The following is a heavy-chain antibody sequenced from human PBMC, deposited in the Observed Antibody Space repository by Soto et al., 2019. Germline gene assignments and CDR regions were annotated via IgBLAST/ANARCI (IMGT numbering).Heavy chain of an antibody. Sequence: PGGSLRLSCAASGFTFRTYWMNWVRQAPGKGLEWVGKINKDGSVKYYVDSVRGRFTISRDNAKNSLFLQMNSLRAEDTALYYCVRFPFFDNNDQGYWGQGTLVTVSS. D-gene: IGHD2-2*01. V-gene: IGHV3-7*01. CDR2: INKDGSVK. CDR1: GFTFRTYW. J-gene: IGHJ4*02. CDR3: VRFPFFDNNDQGY.